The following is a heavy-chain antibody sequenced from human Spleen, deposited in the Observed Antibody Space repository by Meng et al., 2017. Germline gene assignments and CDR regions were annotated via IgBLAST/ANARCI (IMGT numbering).Heavy chain of an antibody. CDR3: AKASTYGRISYFDY. CDR2: INWNGGST. V-gene: IGHV3-20*04. Sequence: GESLKISCAASGFTFDDYGMSWVRQAPGKGLEWVSGINWNGGSTGYADSVKGRFTISRDNSKNTLSLQMNSLRAEDTAVYYCAKASTYGRISYFDYWGQGTLVTVSS. CDR1: GFTFDDYG. D-gene: IGHD3-10*01. J-gene: IGHJ4*02.